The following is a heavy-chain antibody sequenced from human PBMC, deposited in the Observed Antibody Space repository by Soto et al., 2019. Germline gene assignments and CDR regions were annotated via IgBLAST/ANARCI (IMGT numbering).Heavy chain of an antibody. D-gene: IGHD1-26*01. V-gene: IGHV3-23*01. Sequence: HHGGSPRICCAASGFIFENFGMSWVRQAPGKGLEWISSISGSGFKKYYADSVKGRFTISRDNSKSTVYLELNNLSAEDTAVYHCAKNQGVELVPLATVDWFDPWGQGSVVTVSS. CDR2: ISGSGFKK. CDR3: AKNQGVELVPLATVDWFDP. J-gene: IGHJ5*02. CDR1: GFIFENFG.